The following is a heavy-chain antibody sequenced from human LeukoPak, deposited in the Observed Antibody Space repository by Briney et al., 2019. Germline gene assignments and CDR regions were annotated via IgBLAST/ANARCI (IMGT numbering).Heavy chain of an antibody. CDR3: AKVNNYDDY. J-gene: IGHJ4*02. CDR1: GFTFSIFG. Sequence: GGSLRLSCAASGFTFSIFGIHWVRQAPGKGLGWVAAISPDGNKEYYTESVKGRFTVSRDNSNNMIYLQMNSLRGEDSAVYYCAKVNNYDDYWGQGTLVTVSS. V-gene: IGHV3-30*18. CDR2: ISPDGNKE. D-gene: IGHD1/OR15-1a*01.